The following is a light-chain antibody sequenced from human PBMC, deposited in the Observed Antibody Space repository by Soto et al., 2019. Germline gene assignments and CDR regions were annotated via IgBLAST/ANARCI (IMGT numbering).Light chain of an antibody. CDR3: CSYAGSYTLVV. Sequence: QSALTQPRSVSGSPGQSVTISCTGTSSDVGDYNYVSWYQQHPGKAPKLMIYDVSKRPSGVPDRFSGSKSGATASLTISGIQAEDEADYYCCSYAGSYTLVVFGGGTKLTVL. J-gene: IGLJ2*01. V-gene: IGLV2-11*01. CDR2: DVS. CDR1: SSDVGDYNY.